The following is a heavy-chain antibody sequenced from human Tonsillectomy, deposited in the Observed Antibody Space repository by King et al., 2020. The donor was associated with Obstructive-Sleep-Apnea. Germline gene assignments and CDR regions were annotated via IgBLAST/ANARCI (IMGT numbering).Heavy chain of an antibody. Sequence: QLVQSGGGVVQPGRSLRLSCAASGFTFSSYGMHWVRQAPGKGLEWVAVIWYDGSNKYYADSVKGRFTISRDNSKNTLYLQMNSLRAEETAVYYCAKDLYDSSGYGSNWGQGTLVTVSS. V-gene: IGHV3-33*06. CDR2: IWYDGSNK. CDR3: AKDLYDSSGYGSN. D-gene: IGHD3-22*01. J-gene: IGHJ4*02. CDR1: GFTFSSYG.